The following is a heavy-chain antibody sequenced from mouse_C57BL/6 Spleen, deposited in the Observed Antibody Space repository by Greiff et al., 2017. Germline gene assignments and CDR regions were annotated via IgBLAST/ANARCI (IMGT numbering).Heavy chain of an antibody. V-gene: IGHV1-76*01. J-gene: IGHJ2*01. CDR1: GYTFTDYY. D-gene: IGHD1-1*01. CDR3: ASYGSSPLDY. Sequence: VQRVESGAELVRPGASVKLSCKASGYTFTDYYINWVKQRPGQGLEWIARIYPGSGNTYYNEKFKGKATLTAEKSSSTAYMQLSSLTSEDSAVYFCASYGSSPLDYWGQGTTLTVSS. CDR2: IYPGSGNT.